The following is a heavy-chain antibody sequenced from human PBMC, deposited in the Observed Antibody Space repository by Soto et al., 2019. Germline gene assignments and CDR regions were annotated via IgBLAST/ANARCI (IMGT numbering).Heavy chain of an antibody. CDR2: ISASNGDT. Sequence: QVQLVQSGGEVKKPGASVKVSCKASGYTFTSHGISWVRQAPGQGLEWMGWISASNGDTNYAQKFQGRVTVTTDTATTTAYWDVRSLRPEDAAVYLCARIVRGSNFDPYHYSDAFGTGTTVSVSS. V-gene: IGHV1-18*01. CDR1: GYTFTSHG. J-gene: IGHJ6*03. D-gene: IGHD3-9*01. CDR3: ARIVRGSNFDPYHYSDA.